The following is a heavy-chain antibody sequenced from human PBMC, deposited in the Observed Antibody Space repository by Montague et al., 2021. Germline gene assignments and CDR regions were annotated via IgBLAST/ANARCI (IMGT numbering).Heavy chain of an antibody. CDR3: AREDYFDSVNYYYYGMDV. CDR1: GFTFSSYA. D-gene: IGHD3-10*01. V-gene: IGHV3-48*02. CDR2: ITSTSRTI. Sequence: SLRLSCAASGFTFSSYAMNWVRQAPGKGLEWVSYITSTSRTIYYADSVRGRFTIPRDNAKNSLYLQMNSLRDDDTAVYYCAREDYFDSVNYYYYGMDVWGQGTTVTVSS. J-gene: IGHJ6*02.